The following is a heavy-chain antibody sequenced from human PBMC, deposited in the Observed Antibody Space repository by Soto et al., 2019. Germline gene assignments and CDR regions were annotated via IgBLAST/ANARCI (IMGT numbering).Heavy chain of an antibody. J-gene: IGHJ5*01. Sequence: GGSLRLSCAASGFTLSNYWISCVRQAPGKGLEWVANIRQDGSVKYYVDSVKGRFTISRDNAKSSLYLQMNSLRAEDTALYYCARDSYSSGSHDSWGQGTLVTVSS. D-gene: IGHD3-10*01. V-gene: IGHV3-7*03. CDR3: ARDSYSSGSHDS. CDR2: IRQDGSVK. CDR1: GFTLSNYW.